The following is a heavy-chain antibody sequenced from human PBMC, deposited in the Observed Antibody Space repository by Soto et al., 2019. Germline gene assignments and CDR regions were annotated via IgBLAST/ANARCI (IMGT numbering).Heavy chain of an antibody. CDR3: ASRVWVGRGYIDY. D-gene: IGHD3-22*01. Sequence: EVPVVESGGGLVQPGGSLRLSCAVSAFTVSSNYMSWVRQAPGKGLEWVSIIYSGGTTYYADSVKGRFTISRDNSNHSMSLQMNSLRAEDTAVYYCASRVWVGRGYIDYWGQGTLVTVSS. CDR1: AFTVSSNY. V-gene: IGHV3-66*01. CDR2: IYSGGTT. J-gene: IGHJ4*02.